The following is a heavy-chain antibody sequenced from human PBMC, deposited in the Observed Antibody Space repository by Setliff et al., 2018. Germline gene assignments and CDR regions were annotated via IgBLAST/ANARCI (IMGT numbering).Heavy chain of an antibody. V-gene: IGHV3-23*01. CDR3: VKDRVNDGVWDFDS. CDR1: GFTFRDYT. D-gene: IGHD4-17*01. CDR2: VIQVGNG. J-gene: IGHJ4*02. Sequence: GESLRLSCVASGFTFRDYTMAWVRQAPGKGLEWVAGVIQVGNGYYADSMKGRSVISRDNSRNSCFLQLNNLRPEDTATGYCVKDRVNDGVWDFDSWGQGIVVTVSS.